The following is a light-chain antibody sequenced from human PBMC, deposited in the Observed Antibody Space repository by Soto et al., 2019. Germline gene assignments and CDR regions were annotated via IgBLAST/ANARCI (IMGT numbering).Light chain of an antibody. V-gene: IGKV3-20*01. Sequence: ETLMTQSPATLSLSPGASATLYCRASQTVSTSLAWYQQKPGQAPRLLIYGAYSRATGIPDRFSGSGSGTDFTLTISRLEPEDFAVYYCQQYGSSPPKTCGQGTKVDIK. CDR3: QQYGSSPPKT. CDR2: GAY. CDR1: QTVSTS. J-gene: IGKJ1*01.